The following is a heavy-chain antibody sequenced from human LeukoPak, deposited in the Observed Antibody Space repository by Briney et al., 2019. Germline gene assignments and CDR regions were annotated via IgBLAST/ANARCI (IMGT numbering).Heavy chain of an antibody. V-gene: IGHV1-69*01. CDR1: GGTFSSYA. D-gene: IGHD3-22*01. Sequence: ASVKVSCKDSGGTFSSYAISWVRQAPGRGLEWMGGIIPIFGTANYAQKFQGRVTITADESTSTAYMELSSLRSEDTAVYYCAGAPTYYYDSSGYYLYWGQGTLVTVSS. J-gene: IGHJ4*02. CDR2: IIPIFGTA. CDR3: AGAPTYYYDSSGYYLY.